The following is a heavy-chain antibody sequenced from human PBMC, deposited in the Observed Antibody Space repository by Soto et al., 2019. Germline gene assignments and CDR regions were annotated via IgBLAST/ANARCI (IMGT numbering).Heavy chain of an antibody. Sequence: SDTLSLTCTVSGGSISSYYWSWIRQPPGKGLEWIGYIYYSGSTNYNPSLKSRVTISVDTSKNQFSLKLSSVTAADTAVYYCAREGTTVTSFDYWGQGTLVTVSS. CDR1: GGSISSYY. CDR2: IYYSGST. V-gene: IGHV4-59*01. D-gene: IGHD4-17*01. CDR3: AREGTTVTSFDY. J-gene: IGHJ4*02.